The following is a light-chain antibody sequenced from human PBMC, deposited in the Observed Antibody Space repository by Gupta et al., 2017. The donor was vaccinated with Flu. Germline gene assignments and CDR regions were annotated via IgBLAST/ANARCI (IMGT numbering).Light chain of an antibody. CDR1: QNIVSY. V-gene: IGKV1-39*01. CDR3: QQSYNTPVT. Sequence: DIHMTHSPSSLSASVGDRFTITCRASQNIVSYLNWYQPKPGKTPKLLIYGASSVQTGVPSRFSGAGSETDFTLTISSLQPEDFANYYCQQSYNTPVTFGRGTXVEI. CDR2: GAS. J-gene: IGKJ4*01.